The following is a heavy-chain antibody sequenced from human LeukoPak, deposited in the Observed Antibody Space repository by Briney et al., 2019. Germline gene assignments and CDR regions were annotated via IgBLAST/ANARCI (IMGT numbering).Heavy chain of an antibody. J-gene: IGHJ4*02. CDR2: IYSSGTT. CDR1: GFTVSSNH. Sequence: GGSLRLSCAASGFTVSSNHMSWVRQAPGKGLEWASIIYSSGTTYYAESVKGRFTISRDNSKNMLYLQMNGLRAEDTAVYYCGSSGTDTRFDYWGQGTLVTVPS. CDR3: GSSGTDTRFDY. D-gene: IGHD3-10*01. V-gene: IGHV3-53*01.